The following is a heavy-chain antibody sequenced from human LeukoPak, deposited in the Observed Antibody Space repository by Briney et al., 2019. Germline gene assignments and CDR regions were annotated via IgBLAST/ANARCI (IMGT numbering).Heavy chain of an antibody. Sequence: SETLSLTCTVSGGSISTISYYWGWIRQPPGKGLEWIGSIYYTGSTYYNPSLQSRVTISVDTSENQFSLKLSSVTAAGTAVYFCARLTGLYYDIDYWGQGTLVTVSS. V-gene: IGHV4-39*01. D-gene: IGHD3-22*01. CDR2: IYYTGST. J-gene: IGHJ4*02. CDR1: GGSISTISYY. CDR3: ARLTGLYYDIDY.